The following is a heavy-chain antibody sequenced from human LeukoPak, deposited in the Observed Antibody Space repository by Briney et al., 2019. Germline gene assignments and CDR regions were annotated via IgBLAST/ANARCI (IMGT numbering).Heavy chain of an antibody. J-gene: IGHJ4*02. CDR2: IHASGSS. Sequence: SETLSLTCTVSSVSITSYHWSWIRQPAGRELEWIGRIHASGSSNYNPSLKSRVTMSVDTSKNQFSLKLTSVTAADTAVYYCARDGLYSYGYSYFDYWGQGTLVTVSS. V-gene: IGHV4-4*07. CDR1: SVSITSYH. CDR3: ARDGLYSYGYSYFDY. D-gene: IGHD5-18*01.